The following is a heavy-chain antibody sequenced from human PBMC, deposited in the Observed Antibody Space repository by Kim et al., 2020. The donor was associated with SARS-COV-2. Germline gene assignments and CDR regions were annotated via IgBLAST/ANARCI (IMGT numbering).Heavy chain of an antibody. CDR3: AWGVGIAGPANYFNF. Sequence: GGSLRLSCAASGFTVTNAWMNWVRQAPGKGLEWVGRITGRNSGGTTDFAAPVKGRFSISRDDLRNTLYLQMDSLKTEDTGVYFCAWGVGIAGPANYFNFWGQGTQVTVSS. CDR2: ITGRNSGGTT. V-gene: IGHV3-15*01. D-gene: IGHD6-13*01. J-gene: IGHJ4*02. CDR1: GFTVTNAW.